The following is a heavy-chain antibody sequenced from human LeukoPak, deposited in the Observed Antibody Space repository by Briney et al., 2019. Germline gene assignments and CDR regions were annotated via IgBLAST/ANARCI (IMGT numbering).Heavy chain of an antibody. V-gene: IGHV3-30*03. D-gene: IGHD3-22*01. CDR2: ISYDGSNK. J-gene: IGHJ3*02. CDR1: GFTFSSYG. CDR3: ARGLIVVPTHDAFDI. Sequence: GRSLRLSCAASGFTFSSYGMHWVRQAPGKGLEWVAVISYDGSNKYYADSVKGRFTISRDNSKNTLYLQMNSLRAEDTAVYYCARGLIVVPTHDAFDIWGQGTMVTVSS.